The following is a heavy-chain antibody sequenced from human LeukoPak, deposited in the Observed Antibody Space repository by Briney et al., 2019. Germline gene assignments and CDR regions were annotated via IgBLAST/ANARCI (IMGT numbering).Heavy chain of an antibody. D-gene: IGHD6-13*01. CDR2: IYHSGST. Sequence: SETLSLTCTVSGGSITSFYWGWIRQPPGKGLEWIGCIYHSGSTHYNPSLKSRLTISVDTSKNLFSLKLSSVTAADTAVYYCARQGGSSSPYYYYYMDVWGKGTTVTVSS. V-gene: IGHV4-59*08. CDR1: GGSITSFY. CDR3: ARQGGSSSPYYYYYMDV. J-gene: IGHJ6*03.